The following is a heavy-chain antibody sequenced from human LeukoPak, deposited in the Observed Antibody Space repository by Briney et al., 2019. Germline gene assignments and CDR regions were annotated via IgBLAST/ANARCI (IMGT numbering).Heavy chain of an antibody. V-gene: IGHV1-2*02. CDR1: GYTFTGYY. Sequence: ASVKVSCKASGYTFTGYYMHWVRQAPGQGLEWMGWINPNSGGTNYAQKFQGRVTMTRDTSISTAYMELSRLRSDDTAVYYCARDPIDWHYGSGIWYYFDYWGQGTLVTVSS. CDR3: ARDPIDWHYGSGIWYYFDY. D-gene: IGHD3-10*01. CDR2: INPNSGGT. J-gene: IGHJ4*02.